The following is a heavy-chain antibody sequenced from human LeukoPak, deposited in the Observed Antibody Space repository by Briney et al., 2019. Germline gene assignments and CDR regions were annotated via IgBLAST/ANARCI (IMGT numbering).Heavy chain of an antibody. CDR1: GGSISSSSYY. J-gene: IGHJ4*02. Sequence: SETLSLTCTVSGGSISSSSYYWGWIRQPPGKWLEWIGCIFYSGSTYYNPSLKSRVTISVDTAKNQFSLKLSSVIAADTAVYYCARHLEARGYSPNFDYWGQGTLVTVSS. CDR3: ARHLEARGYSPNFDY. D-gene: IGHD5-18*01. V-gene: IGHV4-39*01. CDR2: IFYSGST.